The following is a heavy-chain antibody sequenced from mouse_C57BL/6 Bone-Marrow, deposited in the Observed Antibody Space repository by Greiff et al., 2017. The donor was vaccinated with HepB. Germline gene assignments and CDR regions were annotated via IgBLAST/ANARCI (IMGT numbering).Heavy chain of an antibody. D-gene: IGHD1-1*01. Sequence: VQGVESGPELVKPGASVKISCKASGYAFSSSWMNWVKQRPGKGLEWIGRIYPGDGDTNYNGKFKGKATLTADKSSSTAYMQLSSLTSEDSAVYFCARFITTVGYFDYWGQGTTLTVSS. CDR2: IYPGDGDT. CDR1: GYAFSSSW. V-gene: IGHV1-82*01. CDR3: ARFITTVGYFDY. J-gene: IGHJ2*01.